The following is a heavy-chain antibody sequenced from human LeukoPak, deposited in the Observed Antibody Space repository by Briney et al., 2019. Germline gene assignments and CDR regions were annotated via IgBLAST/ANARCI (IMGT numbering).Heavy chain of an antibody. D-gene: IGHD3-22*01. CDR1: GFTFSSYE. CDR3: ARVYYYDSSGYQDSYFDY. J-gene: IGHJ4*02. V-gene: IGHV3-48*03. CDR2: IGSSGSAI. Sequence: GGSLRLSCAASGFTFSSYEMIWVRQAPGQGLEWISYIGSSGSAIYYADSVKGRFTISRENAKNSLYLQMNSLRAEDTAVYYCARVYYYDSSGYQDSYFDYWGQGALVTVSS.